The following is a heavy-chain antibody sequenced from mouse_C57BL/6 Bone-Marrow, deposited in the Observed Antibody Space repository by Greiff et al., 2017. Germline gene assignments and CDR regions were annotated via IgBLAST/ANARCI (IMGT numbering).Heavy chain of an antibody. CDR2: INPYNGGT. CDR3: ATNSNYDLAWFAY. D-gene: IGHD2-5*01. CDR1: GYTFTDYY. J-gene: IGHJ3*01. Sequence: VQLQQSGPVLVKPGASVKMSCKASGYTFTDYYMNWVKQSPGKSLEWIGVINPYNGGTSYNQKFKGKATLTGDKSSSTAYMELNSLTSEDSAVYYCATNSNYDLAWFAYWGQGTLVTVSA. V-gene: IGHV1-19*01.